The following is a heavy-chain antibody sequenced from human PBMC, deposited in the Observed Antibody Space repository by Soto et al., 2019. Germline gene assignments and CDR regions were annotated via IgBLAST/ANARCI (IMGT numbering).Heavy chain of an antibody. V-gene: IGHV4-61*01. CDR1: GGSVSSGSYY. CDR3: AREWPWWSGGRCYSLYDY. Sequence: QVQLQESGPGLVKPSETLSLTCTVSGGSVSSGSYYWSWIRQPPGKGLEWIGYIYYSGSTNYNPSRKGRVTISVDTSQNQFSRKLGSVPAADPAVYYCAREWPWWSGGRCYSLYDYWGQGTLVTVSS. D-gene: IGHD2-15*01. J-gene: IGHJ4*02. CDR2: IYYSGST.